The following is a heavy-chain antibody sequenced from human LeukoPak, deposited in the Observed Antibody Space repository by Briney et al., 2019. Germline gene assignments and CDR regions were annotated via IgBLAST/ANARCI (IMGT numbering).Heavy chain of an antibody. CDR3: ARVVVAATGYFDY. Sequence: SETLSLTCTVSGGSISSGSYYWSWIRQPAGKGLEWIGGMYTSGSTNYNPSVKSRVTISADTSKNQFSLKLSSATAADTAVYYCARVVVAATGYFDYWGQGTLVTVSS. D-gene: IGHD2-15*01. CDR1: GGSISSGSYY. J-gene: IGHJ4*02. V-gene: IGHV4-61*02. CDR2: MYTSGST.